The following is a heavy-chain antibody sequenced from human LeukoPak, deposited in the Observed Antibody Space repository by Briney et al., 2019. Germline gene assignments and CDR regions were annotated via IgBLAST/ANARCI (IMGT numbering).Heavy chain of an antibody. CDR1: GRTVSSYT. V-gene: IGHV1-69*02. Sequence: SVKVSCKASGRTVSSYTISWVRQATGQGLDWMGRIFPILGIANYAQKFQGRVTITADTSTSTAYMELSSLRSEDTAVYYCARVDDVTIFGVVIPRIPDYWGQGTLVTVSS. J-gene: IGHJ4*02. CDR3: ARVDDVTIFGVVIPRIPDY. CDR2: IFPILGIA. D-gene: IGHD3-3*01.